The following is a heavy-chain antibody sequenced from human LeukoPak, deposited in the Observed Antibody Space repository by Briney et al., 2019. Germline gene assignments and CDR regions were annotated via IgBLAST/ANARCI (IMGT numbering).Heavy chain of an antibody. CDR2: ITGSGDST. D-gene: IGHD5-24*01. J-gene: IGHJ4*02. CDR1: GFTFSSYA. V-gene: IGHV3-23*01. Sequence: GGSLRLSCAASGFTFSSYARSWVRQAPGKGLEWVSAITGSGDSTYYADSVKGRFTISRDNSKNTLYLQVNSLRAEDTAVYYCAKDRRWLQLFDYWGQGTLVTVSS. CDR3: AKDRRWLQLFDY.